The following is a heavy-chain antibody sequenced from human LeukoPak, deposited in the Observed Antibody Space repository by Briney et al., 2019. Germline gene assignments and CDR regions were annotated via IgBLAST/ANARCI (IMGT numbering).Heavy chain of an antibody. CDR1: GFTFSSYA. D-gene: IGHD6-6*01. V-gene: IGHV3-23*01. J-gene: IGHJ5*02. Sequence: GGSLRLSCAASGFTFSSYAMNWVRQAPGKGLEWVSAISSSGSSTYYADSVKGRFTISRDNSKNTLYLQMNSLRAEDTAVYYCAKDRGQLVPKYNWFVPWGQGTLVTVSS. CDR2: ISSSGSST. CDR3: AKDRGQLVPKYNWFVP.